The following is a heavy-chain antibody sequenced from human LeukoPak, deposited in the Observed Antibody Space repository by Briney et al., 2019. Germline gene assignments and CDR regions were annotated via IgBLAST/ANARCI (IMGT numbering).Heavy chain of an antibody. CDR1: GFTFSSYA. D-gene: IGHD6-19*01. V-gene: IGHV3-33*08. CDR2: IWNDGSQK. J-gene: IGHJ4*02. CDR3: VRGQWVENYFDF. Sequence: GGSLRLSCAVSGFTFSSYAMSWVRQAPGKGLEWVAVIWNDGSQKYYADSVKGRFTVSRDNSESTLYLQMNSLRVEDTAVYYCVRGQWVENYFDFWGQGPLVTVSS.